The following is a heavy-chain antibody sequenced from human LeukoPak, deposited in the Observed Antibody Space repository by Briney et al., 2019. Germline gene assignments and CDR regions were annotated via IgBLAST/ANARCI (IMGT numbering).Heavy chain of an antibody. V-gene: IGHV3-48*03. J-gene: IGHJ6*02. CDR2: ISSSGSTI. D-gene: IGHD2-2*01. CDR3: ARDQLLAPYYCYGMDV. CDR1: GFTFSSYE. Sequence: GGSLRLSCAASGFTFSSYEMNWVRQAPGKGLEWVSYISSSGSTIYYADSVKGRFTISRDNAKNSLYLQMNSLRAEDTAVYYCARDQLLAPYYCYGMDVWGQGTTVTVSS.